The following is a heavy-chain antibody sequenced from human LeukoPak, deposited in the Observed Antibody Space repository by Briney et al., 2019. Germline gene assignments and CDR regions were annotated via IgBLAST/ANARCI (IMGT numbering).Heavy chain of an antibody. CDR2: ISAYNGNT. Sequence: ASVKVSCKASGYTFTSYGISWVRQAPGRGLEWMGWISAYNGNTNYAQKLQGRVTMTTDTSTSTAYMELRSLRSDDTAVYYCARVDCSSTSCYVGDYWGQGTLVTASS. CDR3: ARVDCSSTSCYVGDY. J-gene: IGHJ4*02. V-gene: IGHV1-18*01. CDR1: GYTFTSYG. D-gene: IGHD2-2*01.